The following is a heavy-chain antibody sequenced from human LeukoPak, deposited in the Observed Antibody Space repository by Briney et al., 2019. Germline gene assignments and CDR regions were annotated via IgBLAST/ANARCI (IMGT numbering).Heavy chain of an antibody. CDR3: AELGITMIGGV. D-gene: IGHD3-10*02. CDR1: GGSISSYY. V-gene: IGHV4-4*07. J-gene: IGHJ6*04. CDR2: IYTSGST. Sequence: PSETLSLTCTVSGGSISSYYWSWIRQPAGKGLEWIGRIYTSGSTKYNPSLKSRVTMSIDTSKNQLSLKLSSVTAADTAVYYSAELGITMIGGVWGKGTTVTISS.